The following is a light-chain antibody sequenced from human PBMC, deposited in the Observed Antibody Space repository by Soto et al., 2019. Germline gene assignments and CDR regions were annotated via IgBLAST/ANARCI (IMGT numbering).Light chain of an antibody. J-gene: IGKJ1*01. CDR2: GAS. V-gene: IGKV3-20*01. CDR3: QQYGSSPPFT. Sequence: EIVLTHSPGTLSLSPGEIATLSCRASQSVSSSYLAWYQQKPAQAPRLLIYGASSRATGIPDRFGGSGSGTDFTLTISRLEPEDFAVYYCQQYGSSPPFTFGQGTKVDI. CDR1: QSVSSSY.